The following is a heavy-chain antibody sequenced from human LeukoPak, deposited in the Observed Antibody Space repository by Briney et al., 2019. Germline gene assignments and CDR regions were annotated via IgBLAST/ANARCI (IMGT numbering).Heavy chain of an antibody. D-gene: IGHD2-15*01. CDR2: IYSIGPT. Sequence: GGSLRLSCAASGFTVSNNYMSWVRQTPGKGLEWVPVIYSIGPTYYAESVKGRFTMSRDNSKNTVYLQMNSLRVEDTAIYYCAKRADGCSGVSCYYYYMDVWGKGTTVTVSS. CDR3: AKRADGCSGVSCYYYYMDV. V-gene: IGHV3-53*01. CDR1: GFTVSNNY. J-gene: IGHJ6*03.